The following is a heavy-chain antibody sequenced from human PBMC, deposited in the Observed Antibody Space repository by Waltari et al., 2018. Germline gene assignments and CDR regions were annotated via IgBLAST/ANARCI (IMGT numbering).Heavy chain of an antibody. CDR1: GFTFSSYA. CDR3: AKTYSSGWSDYYYYMDV. J-gene: IGHJ6*03. D-gene: IGHD6-19*01. V-gene: IGHV3-23*03. Sequence: EVQLLESGGGLVQPGGSLRLSCAASGFTFSSYAMSWVRQAPGKGLEWVSVIYSGGSTYYADSVKGRFTISRDKSKNTLYLQRNSLRAEDTAVYYCAKTYSSGWSDYYYYMDVWGKGTTVTVSS. CDR2: IYSGGST.